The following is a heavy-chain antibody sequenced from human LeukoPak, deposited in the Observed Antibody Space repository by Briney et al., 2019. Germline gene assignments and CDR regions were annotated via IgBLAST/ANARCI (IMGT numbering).Heavy chain of an antibody. V-gene: IGHV5-51*01. Sequence: GESLKISCEGSAFTFTNYCIAWVRQMPGEGLEWMGIIYPGDSGTRYSPSFQGQVTISADKSISTAYLQWSSLKASDTAIYYCARRRYCNSTSCYEGAFDIWGQGTMVTVSS. CDR3: ARRRYCNSTSCYEGAFDI. CDR1: AFTFTNYC. CDR2: IYPGDSGT. D-gene: IGHD2-2*01. J-gene: IGHJ3*02.